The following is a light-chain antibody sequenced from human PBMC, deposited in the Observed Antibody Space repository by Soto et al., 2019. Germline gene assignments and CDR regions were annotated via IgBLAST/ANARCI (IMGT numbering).Light chain of an antibody. CDR3: QHYNSYSEA. CDR2: KAS. CDR1: QTISSW. Sequence: DIQMTQSPSTLSGSVGDRVTITCRASQTISSWLAWYQQKPGKAPKLLIYKASTLKSGVPSRFSGSGSGTEFTLTISSLQPDDVEPYYCQHYNSYSEAFGQGTKVELK. J-gene: IGKJ1*01. V-gene: IGKV1-5*03.